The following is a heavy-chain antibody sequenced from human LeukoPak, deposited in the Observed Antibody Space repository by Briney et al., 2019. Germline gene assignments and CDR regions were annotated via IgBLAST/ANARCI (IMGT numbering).Heavy chain of an antibody. V-gene: IGHV4-59*01. CDR1: GGSISSYY. J-gene: IGHJ3*01. CDR3: ARVIENTGGAFDV. D-gene: IGHD2-8*02. CDR2: IYYSGST. Sequence: SETLPLTCTVSGGSISSYYWSWIRQPPGKGLEWIGYIYYSGSTYYNPSLKSRVTISVDTSKNQFSLKLSSVTAADTAVYYCARVIENTGGAFDVWGQGTMVTVSS.